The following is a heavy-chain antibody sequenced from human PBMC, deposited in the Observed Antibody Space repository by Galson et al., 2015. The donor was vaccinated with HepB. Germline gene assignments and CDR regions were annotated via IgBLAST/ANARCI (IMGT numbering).Heavy chain of an antibody. V-gene: IGHV3-33*08. D-gene: IGHD1-26*01. CDR3: VRDSEWELLGYFDY. CDR2: IWYDGSNK. Sequence: SLRLSCAGSGFTFSSYGLHWVRQAQGKGLEWVAVIWYDGSNKYYADSVKGRFTISRDDSKNTLYLQMNSLRAEDTAVYYCVRDSEWELLGYFDYWGQGTLVTVSS. CDR1: GFTFSSYG. J-gene: IGHJ4*02.